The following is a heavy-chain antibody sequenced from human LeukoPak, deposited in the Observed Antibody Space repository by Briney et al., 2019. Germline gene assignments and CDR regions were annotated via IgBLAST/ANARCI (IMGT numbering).Heavy chain of an antibody. Sequence: GGSLRLSCAASGFTFSSYSMNWVRQAPGKGLEWVSSISSSSSYIYYADSVKGRFTISRDNAKNSLYLQMNSLRAEDTAVYYCAKDPVVPAAEWFDPWGQGTLVTVSS. CDR2: ISSSSSYI. CDR3: AKDPVVPAAEWFDP. D-gene: IGHD2-2*01. CDR1: GFTFSSYS. V-gene: IGHV3-21*01. J-gene: IGHJ5*02.